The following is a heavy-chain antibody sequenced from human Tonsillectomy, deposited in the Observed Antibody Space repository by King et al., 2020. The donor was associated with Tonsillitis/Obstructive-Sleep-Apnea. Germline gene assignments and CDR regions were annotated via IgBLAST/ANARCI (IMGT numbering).Heavy chain of an antibody. CDR3: ARVPGFYNFDSSIYGGFDP. CDR1: GYTFIDYG. CDR2: IGVYNGYT. J-gene: IGHJ5*02. V-gene: IGHV1-18*01. D-gene: IGHD3-3*01. Sequence: VQLVESGTEVKKPGASVKVSCKASGYTFIDYGITWVRQAPGQGLEWMGWIGVYNGYTNYAQSFHDRVSMTTDRSTSTAYMDLRSLRSDDTAVYYCARVPGFYNFDSSIYGGFDPWGQGTLVIVSS.